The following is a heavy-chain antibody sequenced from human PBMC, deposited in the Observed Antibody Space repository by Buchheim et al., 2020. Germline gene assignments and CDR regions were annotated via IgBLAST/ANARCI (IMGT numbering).Heavy chain of an antibody. CDR2: INPNSGGT. D-gene: IGHD6-13*01. CDR3: ARDKWGGIALSTASYFDY. CDR1: GYTFTGYY. J-gene: IGHJ4*02. Sequence: QVQLVQSGAEVKKPGASVKVSCKASGYTFTGYYMHWVRQAPGQGLEWMGRINPNSGGTNYAQKFQGRVTMTRDTSISTAYMELSRLRFDDTAVYYCARDKWGGIALSTASYFDYWGQGTL. V-gene: IGHV1-2*06.